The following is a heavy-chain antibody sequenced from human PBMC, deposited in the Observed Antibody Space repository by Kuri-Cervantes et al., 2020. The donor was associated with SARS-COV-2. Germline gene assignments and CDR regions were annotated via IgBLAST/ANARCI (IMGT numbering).Heavy chain of an antibody. D-gene: IGHD2-8*01. Sequence: GGSLRLSCTASGFNFSTTDMHWVRQTPGKGLEWVAVISDDGKKKKCVASGKGRFTISRDNSQYTLYLQVKSLKSEDTAMYYCAKDRFGVHDFWGQGTLVPSPQ. CDR2: ISDDGKKK. J-gene: IGHJ4*02. CDR1: GFNFSTTD. CDR3: AKDRFGVHDF. V-gene: IGHV3-30*18.